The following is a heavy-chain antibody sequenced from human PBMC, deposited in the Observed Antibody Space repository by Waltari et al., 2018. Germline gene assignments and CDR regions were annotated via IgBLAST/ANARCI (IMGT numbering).Heavy chain of an antibody. CDR2: IYHSGGT. D-gene: IGHD6-13*01. CDR3: ARPAAAGQFDY. V-gene: IGHV4-38-2*01. J-gene: IGHJ4*02. Sequence: QVQLQESGPGLVKPSETLSLTCAVSGYSIRSGYYWGWIRQPPGKGLEWIGSIYHSGGTYDNPSLKSRVTISVDTSKNQLSLKLISVTAADAAVYSCARPAAAGQFDYWGQGTLVTVSS. CDR1: GYSIRSGYY.